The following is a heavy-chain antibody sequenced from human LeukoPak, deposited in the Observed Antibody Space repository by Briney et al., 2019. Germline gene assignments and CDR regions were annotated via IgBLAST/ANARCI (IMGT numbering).Heavy chain of an antibody. Sequence: SVKVSCTASGGTFSSYAISWVRQAPGQGLEWMGRIIPILGIANYAQKFQGRVTITADKSTSTAYMELSSLRSEDTAVYYCARILVREYYGMDVWGQGTTFTVSS. D-gene: IGHD6-13*01. CDR3: ARILVREYYGMDV. J-gene: IGHJ6*02. CDR1: GGTFSSYA. CDR2: IIPILGIA. V-gene: IGHV1-69*04.